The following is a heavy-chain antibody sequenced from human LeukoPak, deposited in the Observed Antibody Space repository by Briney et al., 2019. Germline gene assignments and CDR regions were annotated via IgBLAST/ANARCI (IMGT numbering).Heavy chain of an antibody. J-gene: IGHJ6*04. D-gene: IGHD4-17*01. Sequence: GASVKVSCKASGYTFTSYGISWVRQAPGQGLEWMGWISAYNGNTNYAQKLQGRVTMTTGTSTSTAYMELRSLRSDDTAVYYCARDLYGDDYYYYYGMDVWGKGTTVTVSS. CDR1: GYTFTSYG. V-gene: IGHV1-18*04. CDR2: ISAYNGNT. CDR3: ARDLYGDDYYYYYGMDV.